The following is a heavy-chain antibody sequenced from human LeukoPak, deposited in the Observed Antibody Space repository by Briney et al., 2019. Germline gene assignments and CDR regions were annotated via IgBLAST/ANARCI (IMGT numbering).Heavy chain of an antibody. CDR1: GFTFSSYW. V-gene: IGHV3-7*04. D-gene: IGHD3-9*01. CDR3: ARGGLRYFDWFDY. Sequence: GVALRLSCAASGFTFSSYWMSWVRQAPGKGLEWVANIKQDGSEKYYVDSVKGRFTISRDNAKNSLYLQMNSLRAEDTAVYYCARGGLRYFDWFDYWGQGTLVTVSS. J-gene: IGHJ4*02. CDR2: IKQDGSEK.